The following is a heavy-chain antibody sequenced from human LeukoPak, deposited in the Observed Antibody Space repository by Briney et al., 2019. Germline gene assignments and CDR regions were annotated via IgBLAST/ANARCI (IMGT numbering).Heavy chain of an antibody. Sequence: SETLSLTCTVSGGSISSSSYYWGWIRQPPGKGLEWIGSIYYSGSTYYNPSLKSRVTISVDTSKNQFSLKLSSVTAADTAVYYCARDESWFDPWGQGTLVTVSS. CDR2: IYYSGST. CDR1: GGSISSSSYY. V-gene: IGHV4-39*07. CDR3: ARDESWFDP. J-gene: IGHJ5*02.